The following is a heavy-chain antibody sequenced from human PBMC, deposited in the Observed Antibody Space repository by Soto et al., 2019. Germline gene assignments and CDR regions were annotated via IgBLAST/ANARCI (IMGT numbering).Heavy chain of an antibody. Sequence: GASVKVSCKASGGTFSSYATSWVRQAPGQGLEWMGGIIPIFGTANYAQKFQGRVTITADESTSTAYMELSSLRSEDTAVYYCAGWYSSGWYESMDVWGQGTTVTVSS. CDR3: AGWYSSGWYESMDV. D-gene: IGHD6-19*01. V-gene: IGHV1-69*13. J-gene: IGHJ6*02. CDR1: GGTFSSYA. CDR2: IIPIFGTA.